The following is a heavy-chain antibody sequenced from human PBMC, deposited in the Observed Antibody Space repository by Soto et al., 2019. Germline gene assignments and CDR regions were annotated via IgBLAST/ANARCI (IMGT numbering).Heavy chain of an antibody. CDR2: IHNSGST. D-gene: IGHD3-3*01. CDR1: GGYITSGDYY. CDR3: ARAESITIFGVVLAYFDY. J-gene: IGHJ4*02. Sequence: QVQLQESGPGLVKPSQTLSLTCSVSGGYITSGDYYWSWIRHPPGTGLEWIGYIHNSGSTYYSPSLKSRVTILVYTSKNEFYLELSSVTAADTAVYYCARAESITIFGVVLAYFDYWGRGTLVTVSS. V-gene: IGHV4-30-4*01.